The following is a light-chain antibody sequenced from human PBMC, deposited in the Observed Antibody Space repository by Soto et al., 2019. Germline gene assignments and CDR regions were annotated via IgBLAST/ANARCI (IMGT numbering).Light chain of an antibody. CDR1: QSVSSSY. J-gene: IGKJ2*03. V-gene: IGKV3-20*01. CDR3: QKYDNSQYS. CDR2: GAS. Sequence: EIVLTQSPGTLSLPPGERATLSCRASQSVSSSYLAWYQQKPGQAPRLLIYGASSRATGIPDRFSGSGSGTGFTLTISRLEPEDFEVYYCQKYDNSQYSFGPGTKVDIX.